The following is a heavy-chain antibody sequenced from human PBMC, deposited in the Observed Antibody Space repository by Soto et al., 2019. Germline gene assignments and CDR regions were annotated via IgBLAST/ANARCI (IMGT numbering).Heavy chain of an antibody. CDR3: ARGKTSSSWFDY. CDR1: GFTFSSYA. V-gene: IGHV3-30-3*01. D-gene: IGHD6-13*01. CDR2: ISYDGSNK. J-gene: IGHJ4*02. Sequence: QVQLVESGGGVVQPGRSLRLSCAASGFTFSSYAMHWVRQAPGKGLEWVAVISYDGSNKYYADSVKGRFTISRDNSKNTRYLQMNSLRAEDTAVYYCARGKTSSSWFDYWGQGTLVTVSS.